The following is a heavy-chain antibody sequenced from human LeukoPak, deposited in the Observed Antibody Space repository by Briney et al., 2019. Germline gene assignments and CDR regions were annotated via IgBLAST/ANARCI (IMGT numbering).Heavy chain of an antibody. CDR1: GYTFTGYY. D-gene: IGHD4-23*01. CDR3: ARAETVVTPNVWFDP. J-gene: IGHJ5*02. V-gene: IGHV1-2*02. Sequence: ASVKVSCKASGYTFTGYYMHWVRQAPGQGLEWMGWINPNSGGTNYAQKFQGRVTMTRDTSISTAYMELSSLRSDDTAVYYCARAETVVTPNVWFDPWGQGTLVTVSS. CDR2: INPNSGGT.